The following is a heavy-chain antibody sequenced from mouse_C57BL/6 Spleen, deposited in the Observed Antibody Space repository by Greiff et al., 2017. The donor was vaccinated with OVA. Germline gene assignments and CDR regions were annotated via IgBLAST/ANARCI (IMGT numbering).Heavy chain of an antibody. D-gene: IGHD4-1*01. Sequence: DVMLVESGGGLVKPGGSLKLSCAASGFTFSSYAMSWVRQTPEKRLEWVATISDGGSYTYYPDNVKGRFTISRDNAKNNLYLQMSHLKSEDTAMYYCARANWDYWGQGTTLTVSS. V-gene: IGHV5-4*03. CDR2: ISDGGSYT. CDR1: GFTFSSYA. CDR3: ARANWDY. J-gene: IGHJ2*01.